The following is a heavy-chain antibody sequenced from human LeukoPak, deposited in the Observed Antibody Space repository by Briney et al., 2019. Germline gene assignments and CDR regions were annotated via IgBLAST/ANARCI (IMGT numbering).Heavy chain of an antibody. J-gene: IGHJ3*02. D-gene: IGHD1-26*01. CDR3: ARDERELRATSSRFHAFDI. CDR2: TYYRSKWYN. CDR1: GDSVSSNSAA. V-gene: IGHV6-1*01. Sequence: SQTLSLTCAISGDSVSSNSAAWNWIRQSPSRGLEWLGRTYYRSKWYNDYAVSVKSRITINPDTSKNQFSLQLNSVTPEDTAVYYCARDERELRATSSRFHAFDIWGQGTMVTVSS.